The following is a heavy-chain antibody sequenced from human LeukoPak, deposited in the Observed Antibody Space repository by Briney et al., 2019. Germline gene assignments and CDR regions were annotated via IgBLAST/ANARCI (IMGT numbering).Heavy chain of an antibody. CDR2: IKQDGSEK. D-gene: IGHD3-10*01. J-gene: IGHJ4*02. CDR1: GFTFSSYW. V-gene: IGHV3-7*01. CDR3: ARGSITMVRSKFDY. Sequence: GGSLKLSCAASGFTFSSYWMSWVRQAPGKGLERVANIKQDGSEKYYVDSVKGRFTISRDNAKNSLYLQMNSLRAEDTAVYYCARGSITMVRSKFDYWGQGTLVTVSP.